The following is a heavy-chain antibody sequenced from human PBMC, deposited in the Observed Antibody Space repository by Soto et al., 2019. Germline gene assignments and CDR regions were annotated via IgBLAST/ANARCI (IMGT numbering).Heavy chain of an antibody. CDR1: GFTFDDYA. D-gene: IGHD2-2*01. J-gene: IGHJ2*01. Sequence: GGSLRLSCAASGFTFDDYAMHWVRQAPGKGLEWVSGISWNSGSIGYADSVKGRFTISRDNAKNSLYLQMNSLRAEDTALYYCAKEGCSSTSLPCWYFDLWGRGTLVTVSS. V-gene: IGHV3-9*01. CDR3: AKEGCSSTSLPCWYFDL. CDR2: ISWNSGSI.